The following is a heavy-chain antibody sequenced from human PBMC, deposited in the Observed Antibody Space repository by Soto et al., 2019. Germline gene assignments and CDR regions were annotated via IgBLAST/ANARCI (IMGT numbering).Heavy chain of an antibody. Sequence: ASETLSLTCTVSGGSISSYYWSWIRQPPGKGLEWIGYIYYSGSTNYNPSLKSRVTISVDTSKNQFSLKLSSVTAADTAVYYCARHGTPSFWLDPWGQGTQVTVS. V-gene: IGHV4-59*08. CDR1: GGSISSYY. J-gene: IGHJ5*02. CDR3: ARHGTPSFWLDP. D-gene: IGHD1-26*01. CDR2: IYYSGST.